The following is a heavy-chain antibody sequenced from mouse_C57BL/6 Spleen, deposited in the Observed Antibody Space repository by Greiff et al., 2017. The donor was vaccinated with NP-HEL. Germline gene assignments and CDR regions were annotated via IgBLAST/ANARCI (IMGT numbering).Heavy chain of an antibody. CDR3: ARYRVTTVVATNFDV. CDR2: ISYDGSN. D-gene: IGHD1-1*01. Sequence: VQLKESGPGLVKPSQSLSLTCSVTGYSITSGYYWNWIRQFPGNKLEWMGYISYDGSNNYKPSLKNRISITRDTSKNQIFLKLNSVTTEDTATYYCARYRVTTVVATNFDVWGTGTTVTVSS. J-gene: IGHJ1*03. V-gene: IGHV3-6*01. CDR1: GYSITSGYY.